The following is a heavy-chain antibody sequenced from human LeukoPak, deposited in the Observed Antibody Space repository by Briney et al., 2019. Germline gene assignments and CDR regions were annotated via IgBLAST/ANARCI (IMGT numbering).Heavy chain of an antibody. CDR3: ARSQRGLHWFDP. CDR1: GFTFSSYE. J-gene: IGHJ5*02. Sequence: GGSLRLSCAASGFTFSSYEMNWVRQAPGKGLEWVSYISSSGSTIYYAASVKGRFTISRDNAKNSLYLQMNSLRAEDTAVYYCARSQRGLHWFDPWGQGTLVTVSS. V-gene: IGHV3-48*03. CDR2: ISSSGSTI.